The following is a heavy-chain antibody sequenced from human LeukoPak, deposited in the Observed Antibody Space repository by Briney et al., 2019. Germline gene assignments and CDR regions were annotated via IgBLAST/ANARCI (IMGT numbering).Heavy chain of an antibody. V-gene: IGHV4-4*07. CDR2: MSVSGSP. CDR1: GGSLSTNY. D-gene: IGHD6-13*01. J-gene: IGHJ4*02. CDR3: ARGKTAAGTVLEY. Sequence: PSETLSLTCSVSGGSLSTNYWTWIRQPAGQGLEWIGRMSVSGSPNYNPSLKSRVTMSVDTSKSQFSLKLTSATAADTAVYFCARGKTAAGTVLEYWGQGTLVTVSS.